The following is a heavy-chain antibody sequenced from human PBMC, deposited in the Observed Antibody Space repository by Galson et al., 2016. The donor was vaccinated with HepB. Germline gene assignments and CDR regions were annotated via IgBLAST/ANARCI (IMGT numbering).Heavy chain of an antibody. CDR1: YA. V-gene: IGHV3-23*01. CDR2: VSGTGNDA. D-gene: IGHD6-13*01. J-gene: IGHJ5*01. Sequence: YAMSWVRQTPGEGLEWVATVSGTGNDASYADSVKGRFTISRDNSKNIVYLQLSSLRADDTAVYFCARLGYRSTWFDYWGQGALVTVSS. CDR3: ARLGYRSTWFDY.